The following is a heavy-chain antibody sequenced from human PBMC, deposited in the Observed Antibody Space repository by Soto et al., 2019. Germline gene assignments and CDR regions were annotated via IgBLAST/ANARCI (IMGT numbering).Heavy chain of an antibody. D-gene: IGHD2-15*01. J-gene: IGHJ4*02. CDR1: GFTFSSYA. CDR3: AKVPTAVDPRDLFGGNPPADY. V-gene: IGHV3-23*01. Sequence: EVQLLESGGALLQPGGSLRLSCAASGFTFSSYAMNWVRQTPGKGLQWVSAISGSGENTYYADSVKGRVTISRDNSNNILYLHMNGLTVKDTAMYYCAKVPTAVDPRDLFGGNPPADYWGQGTLVNVSS. CDR2: ISGSGENT.